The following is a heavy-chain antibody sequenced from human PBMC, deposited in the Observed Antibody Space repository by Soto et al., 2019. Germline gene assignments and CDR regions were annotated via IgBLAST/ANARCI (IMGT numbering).Heavy chain of an antibody. V-gene: IGHV1-18*01. D-gene: IGHD3-3*01. Sequence: ASVKVSCKASGYTFTSYGISWVRQAPGQGLEWMGWISAYNGNTNYAQKLQGRVAMTTDTSTSTAYMELRSPRSDDTAVYYCARDLIGYYDFWSGFPPHYYFDYWGQGTLVTVSS. CDR3: ARDLIGYYDFWSGFPPHYYFDY. CDR1: GYTFTSYG. CDR2: ISAYNGNT. J-gene: IGHJ4*02.